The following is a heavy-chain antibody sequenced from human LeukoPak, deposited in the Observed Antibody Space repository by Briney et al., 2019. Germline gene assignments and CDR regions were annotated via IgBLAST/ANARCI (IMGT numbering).Heavy chain of an antibody. J-gene: IGHJ6*03. CDR2: ISGSGGST. V-gene: IGHV3-23*01. CDR3: AKGGYYYYYYYMDV. Sequence: GGSLRLSCATSGFTFSPYSFNWVRQAPGKGLEWVSAISGSGGSTYYADSVKGRFTISRDNSKNTLYLQMNSLRAEDTAVYYCAKGGYYYYYYYMDVWGKGTTVTISS. CDR1: GFTFSPYS.